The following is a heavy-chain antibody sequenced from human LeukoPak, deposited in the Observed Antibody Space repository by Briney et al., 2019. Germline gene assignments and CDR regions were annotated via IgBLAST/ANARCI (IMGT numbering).Heavy chain of an antibody. CDR3: ARADSGRVFDY. D-gene: IGHD1-26*01. CDR1: GGSISSSGYY. J-gene: IGHJ4*02. Sequence: SQTLSLTCTVSGGSISSSGYYWSWIRQHPGKGLEWIGYIYYSGSTYYNPSLKSRVTISVDTSKNQFSLKLTSVTAADTAMYYCARADSGRVFDYWGQGTLVTVSS. CDR2: IYYSGST. V-gene: IGHV4-31*02.